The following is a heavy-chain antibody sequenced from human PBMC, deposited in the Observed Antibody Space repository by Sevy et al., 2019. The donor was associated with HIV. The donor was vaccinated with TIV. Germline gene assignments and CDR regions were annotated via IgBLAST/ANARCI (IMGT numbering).Heavy chain of an antibody. Sequence: GGSLRLSCAASGFTFSSYAMSWVRQAPGKGLEWVSGISRSGGNTYYADSVKGRFTISRDNSKNTLYLQMNSLRADDTALYYCAKEWNQLSGWFGEFDYWGQGTLVTVSS. J-gene: IGHJ4*02. CDR1: GFTFSSYA. D-gene: IGHD6-19*01. V-gene: IGHV3-23*01. CDR3: AKEWNQLSGWFGEFDY. CDR2: ISRSGGNT.